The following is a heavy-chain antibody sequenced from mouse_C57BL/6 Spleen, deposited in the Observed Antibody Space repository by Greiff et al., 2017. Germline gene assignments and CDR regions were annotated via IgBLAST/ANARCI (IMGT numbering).Heavy chain of an antibody. J-gene: IGHJ1*03. CDR1: GYTFTSYW. V-gene: IGHV1-52*01. CDR2: IDPSDSET. Sequence: QVQLQQPGAELVRPGSSVKLSCKASGYTFTSYWMHWVKQRPIQGLEWIGNIDPSDSETHYNQKFKDKATLTVDKSSSTAYMQLSSLTSEDSAVYYCARAGDEGYFDVWGTGTTVTVSS. CDR3: ARAGDEGYFDV. D-gene: IGHD3-3*01.